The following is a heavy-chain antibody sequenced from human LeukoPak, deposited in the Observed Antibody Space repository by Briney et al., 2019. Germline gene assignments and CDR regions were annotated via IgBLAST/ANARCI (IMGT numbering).Heavy chain of an antibody. CDR1: GFIFINYF. CDR3: ATDRGWRTSGYYLYYFEY. CDR2: IKHDGSEK. J-gene: IGHJ4*02. Sequence: GGSLRLSCAASGFIFINYFMSWVRQAPGKGPEWVASIKHDGSEKYYVDSVRGRFTISRDNTMNSLYLQMSSLRAEDTAVYYCATDRGWRTSGYYLYYFEYWGQGTLVTYSS. V-gene: IGHV3-7*01. D-gene: IGHD3-3*01.